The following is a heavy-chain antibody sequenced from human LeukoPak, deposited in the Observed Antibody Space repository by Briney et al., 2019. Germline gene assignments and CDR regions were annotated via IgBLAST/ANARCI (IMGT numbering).Heavy chain of an antibody. V-gene: IGHV4-34*01. CDR3: ARVRRNNWNYSQVFWFDP. J-gene: IGHJ5*02. Sequence: SETLSLTCAVYGGSFSGYYWSWIRQPPGKGLEWIGEINHSGSTNYNPSLKSRVTISVDTSKNQFSLKLSPVTAADTAVYYCARVRRNNWNYSQVFWFDPWGQGTLVTVSS. D-gene: IGHD1-7*01. CDR2: INHSGST. CDR1: GGSFSGYY.